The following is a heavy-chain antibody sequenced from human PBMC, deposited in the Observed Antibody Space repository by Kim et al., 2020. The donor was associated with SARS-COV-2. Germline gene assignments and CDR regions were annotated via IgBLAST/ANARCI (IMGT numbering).Heavy chain of an antibody. V-gene: IGHV5-10-1*01. Sequence: GESLKISCKGSGYSFTSYWISWVRQMPGKGLEWMGRIDPSDSYTNYSPSFQGHVTISADKSISTAYLQWSSLKASDTAMYYCARLAYCGGDCYPVGYFDLWGRGTLVTVSS. J-gene: IGHJ2*01. CDR2: IDPSDSYT. D-gene: IGHD2-21*02. CDR3: ARLAYCGGDCYPVGYFDL. CDR1: GYSFTSYW.